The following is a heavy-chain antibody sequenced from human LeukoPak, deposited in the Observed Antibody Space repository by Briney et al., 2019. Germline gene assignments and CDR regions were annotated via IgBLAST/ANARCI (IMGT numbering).Heavy chain of an antibody. D-gene: IGHD1-26*01. J-gene: IGHJ4*02. V-gene: IGHV4-4*07. Sequence: SETLSLTCTVSGVSITNYYWAWIRQPAGKGLEWIGRMYISGSTNYNPSLKSRASISIDKTKNQFSLKLRSVTAADTAIYYCARDYLVGAPLDSWGQGTLVTVSS. CDR2: MYISGST. CDR1: GVSITNYY. CDR3: ARDYLVGAPLDS.